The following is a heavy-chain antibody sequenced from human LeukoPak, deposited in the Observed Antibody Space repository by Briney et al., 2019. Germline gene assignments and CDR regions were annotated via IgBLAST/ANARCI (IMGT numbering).Heavy chain of an antibody. V-gene: IGHV3-53*01. J-gene: IGHJ4*02. CDR1: GFTVSSNY. D-gene: IGHD6-13*01. CDR3: ATGSVRYSASWYSQEGDY. CDR2: IYSGGST. Sequence: GGSLRLSCAASGFTVSSNYMSWVRQAPGKGLEWVSVIYSGGSTYYADSVKGRFTISRDNSKNTLYLQMNSLRAEDTAVYYCATGSVRYSASWYSQEGDYWGQGPLVTVSS.